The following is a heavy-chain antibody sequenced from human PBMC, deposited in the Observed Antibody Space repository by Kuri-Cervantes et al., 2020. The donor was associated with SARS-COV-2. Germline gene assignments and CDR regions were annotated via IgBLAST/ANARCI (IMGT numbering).Heavy chain of an antibody. Sequence: SETLSLTCTVSGGFISSYYWSWIRQPPGKGLEWIGYIYYSGSTNYNPSLKSRVTISVDTSKNQFSLKLSSVTAADTAVYYCARDFGYCSGGSCSEDAFDIWGQGTMVTVSS. V-gene: IGHV4-59*01. CDR3: ARDFGYCSGGSCSEDAFDI. J-gene: IGHJ3*02. CDR2: IYYSGST. D-gene: IGHD2-15*01. CDR1: GGFISSYY.